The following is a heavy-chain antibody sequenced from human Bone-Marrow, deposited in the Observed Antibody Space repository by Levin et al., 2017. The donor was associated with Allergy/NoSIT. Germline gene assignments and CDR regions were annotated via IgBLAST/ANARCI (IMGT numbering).Heavy chain of an antibody. D-gene: IGHD6-19*01. CDR2: IYSGGTT. CDR3: ARSIIAVGGNGFQH. V-gene: IGHV3-53*01. Sequence: HAGGSLRLSCAASGFTVSSNYMSWVRQAPGKGLEWVSVIYSGGTTYYADSVKGRFTISRDNSKNTLYLQMNSLRAEDTAVYHCARSIIAVGGNGFQHWGQGTLVTVSS. J-gene: IGHJ1*01. CDR1: GFTVSSNY.